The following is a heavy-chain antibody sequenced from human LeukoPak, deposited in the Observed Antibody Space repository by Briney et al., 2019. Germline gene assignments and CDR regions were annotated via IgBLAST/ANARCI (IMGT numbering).Heavy chain of an antibody. V-gene: IGHV3-23*01. Sequence: PGGSLRLSCAASGFTFSSYAMSWVRQAPGKGLEWVSAISGSGGSTYYADSVKGRFTIPRDNSKNTLYLQMSSLRAEDTAVYYCAKIYYGGYAFDYWGQGTLVTVSS. D-gene: IGHD5-12*01. CDR1: GFTFSSYA. CDR3: AKIYYGGYAFDY. J-gene: IGHJ4*02. CDR2: ISGSGGST.